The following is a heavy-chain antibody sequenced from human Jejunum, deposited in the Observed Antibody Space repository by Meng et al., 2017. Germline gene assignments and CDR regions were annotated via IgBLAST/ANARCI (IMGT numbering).Heavy chain of an antibody. CDR2: IKQDGSEK. D-gene: IGHD1-14*01. Sequence: GSLRLSCAASGFIFSSYWMSWVRQAPGKGLEWVANIKQDGSEKYYVDSVKGRFTISRDNAKNSLYLQMNSLRAEDTAVYYCARDRSLASWGQGTLVTVSS. CDR3: ARDRSLAS. V-gene: IGHV3-7*01. CDR1: GFIFSSYW. J-gene: IGHJ4*02.